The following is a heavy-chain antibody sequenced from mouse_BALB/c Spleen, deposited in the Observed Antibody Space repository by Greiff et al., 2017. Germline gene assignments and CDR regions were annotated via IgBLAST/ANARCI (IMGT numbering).Heavy chain of an antibody. CDR1: GYTFTNYW. CDR2: IYPGGGYT. D-gene: IGHD2-12*01. J-gene: IGHJ3*01. CDR3: ARDDEGFAY. Sequence: LQESGAELVRPGTSVKISCKASGYTFTNYWLGWVKQRPGHGLEWIGDIYPGGGYTNYNEKFKGKATLTADTSSSTAYMQLSSLTSEDSAVYFCARDDEGFAYWGQGTLVTVSA. V-gene: IGHV1-63*02.